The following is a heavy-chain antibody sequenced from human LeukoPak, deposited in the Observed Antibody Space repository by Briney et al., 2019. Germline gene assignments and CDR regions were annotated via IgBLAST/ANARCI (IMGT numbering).Heavy chain of an antibody. Sequence: SETLSLTCTVSGGSIRSSSYYWAWIRQPPGRGLEWLGSISYSGSAYYNSSLKSRVTISVDTSKSQFSLRLSSVTAADTAVFYCARLGGYYDPPGYWGQGTLVTVSS. D-gene: IGHD3-22*01. J-gene: IGHJ4*02. CDR2: ISYSGSA. CDR1: GGSIRSSSYY. V-gene: IGHV4-39*01. CDR3: ARLGGYYDPPGY.